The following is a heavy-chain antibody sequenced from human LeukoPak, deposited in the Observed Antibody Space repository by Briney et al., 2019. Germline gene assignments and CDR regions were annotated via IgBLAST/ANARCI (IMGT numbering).Heavy chain of an antibody. Sequence: PSETLSLTCAVSGYSISSGYYWGWIRQPPGKGLEWIGSIYHSGSTYYNPSLKGRVTISVDTSKNQFSLKLSSVTAADTAVYYCARGGYDILTGFDYWGQGTLVTVSS. CDR2: IYHSGST. V-gene: IGHV4-38-2*01. CDR3: ARGGYDILTGFDY. CDR1: GYSISSGYY. D-gene: IGHD3-9*01. J-gene: IGHJ4*02.